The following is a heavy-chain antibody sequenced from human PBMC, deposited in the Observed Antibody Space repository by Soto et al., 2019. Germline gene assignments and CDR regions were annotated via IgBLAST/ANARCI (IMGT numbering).Heavy chain of an antibody. J-gene: IGHJ4*01. D-gene: IGHD2-15*01. Sequence: GSLRPPRFIPGIHLNNYWITLVPQASRKGLEWVSSISGGGGSTYYAESVKGRLTISRDNSKNTLYLQMNSLRDEDTAVFYCANPPEYCSGAACYFPFCYWGQGTLVTVSS. CDR1: IHLNNYW. CDR2: ISGGGGST. CDR3: ANPPEYCSGAACYFPFCY. V-gene: IGHV3-23*01.